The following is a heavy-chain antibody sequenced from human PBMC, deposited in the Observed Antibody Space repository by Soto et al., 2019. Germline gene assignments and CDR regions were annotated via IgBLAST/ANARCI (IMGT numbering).Heavy chain of an antibody. CDR3: AKPNLGFRAFDL. D-gene: IGHD3-10*01. CDR1: GFTFNDNL. CDR2: TSGTDTTT. J-gene: IGHJ3*01. Sequence: GGSVSLSSAGSGFTFNDNLLTRDPPGPGQGLEWCTSTSGTDTTTYYEDSVEGTITISRDNSKNSMYLKMHSPSVNDTDFYSCAKPNLGFRAFDLWGQGTLVTVSS. V-gene: IGHV3-23*01.